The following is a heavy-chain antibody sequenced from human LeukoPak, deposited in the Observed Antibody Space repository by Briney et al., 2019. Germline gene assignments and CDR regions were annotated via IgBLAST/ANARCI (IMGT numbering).Heavy chain of an antibody. Sequence: GGSLRLSCAASGFTFSSYAMGWVRQAPGKGLEWVSVISGSGSSTNYADSVEGRFTISRDNSKNTLSVQMNSLRAEDTAVYYCARTSSKGLDYWGQGTLVTVPS. J-gene: IGHJ4*02. CDR2: ISGSGSST. V-gene: IGHV3-23*01. CDR1: GFTFSSYA. CDR3: ARTSSKGLDY. D-gene: IGHD4-11*01.